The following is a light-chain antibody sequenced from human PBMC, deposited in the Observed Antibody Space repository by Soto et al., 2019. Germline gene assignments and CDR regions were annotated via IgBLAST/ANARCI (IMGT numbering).Light chain of an antibody. CDR3: QQRSNWPPYT. V-gene: IGKV3-11*01. J-gene: IGKJ2*01. CDR1: QSVRSY. CDR2: DAS. Sequence: EIVLTQSPATLSLSPGERATLSCRASQSVRSYLAWYQQKPGQAPRLLIYDASNRATGIAARFSGSGSGTDFTLTISSLEPEDFAVYYCQQRSNWPPYTFGQGTKLEIK.